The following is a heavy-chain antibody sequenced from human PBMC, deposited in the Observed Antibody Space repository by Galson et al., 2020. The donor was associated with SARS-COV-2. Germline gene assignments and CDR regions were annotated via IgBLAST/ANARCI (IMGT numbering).Heavy chain of an antibody. CDR2: FDPEDGET. CDR3: ATAPVVPAASRGWFDP. V-gene: IGHV1-24*01. CDR1: GYTLTELS. D-gene: IGHD2-2*01. J-gene: IGHJ5*02. Sequence: ASVKVSCKVSGYTLTELSMHWVRQAPGKGLEWMGGFDPEDGETIYAQKFQGRVTMTEDTSTDTAYMELSSLRSEDTAVYYCATAPVVPAASRGWFDPWGQGTLFTVSS.